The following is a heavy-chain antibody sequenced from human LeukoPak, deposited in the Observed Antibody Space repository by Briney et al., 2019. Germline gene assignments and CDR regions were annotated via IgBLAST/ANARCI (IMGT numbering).Heavy chain of an antibody. Sequence: SETLSLTCAVYGGSFSGYYWSWIRQPPGKGLEWIGEINHSGSTNYSPSLKSRITISVDTSKNQFSLKLSSVTAADTAVYYCASRKTVNESYYFDYWGQGTLVTVSS. CDR3: ASRKTVNESYYFDY. CDR2: INHSGST. D-gene: IGHD4-11*01. J-gene: IGHJ4*02. V-gene: IGHV4-34*01. CDR1: GGSFSGYY.